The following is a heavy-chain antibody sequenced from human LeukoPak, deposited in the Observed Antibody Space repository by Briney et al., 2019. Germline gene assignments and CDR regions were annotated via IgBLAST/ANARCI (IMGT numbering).Heavy chain of an antibody. V-gene: IGHV3-21*01. CDR2: ISSSSNYI. CDR1: GFTFSSFS. CDR3: AKLAEDIVVVVAATNYFDY. J-gene: IGHJ4*02. Sequence: GSLRLSCAVSGFTFSSFSMNWVRQAPGKGLEWVSSISSSSNYIYYADSVKGRFTISRDNAKNSLYLQMNSLRAEDTAVYYCAKLAEDIVVVVAATNYFDYWGQGTLVTVSS. D-gene: IGHD2-15*01.